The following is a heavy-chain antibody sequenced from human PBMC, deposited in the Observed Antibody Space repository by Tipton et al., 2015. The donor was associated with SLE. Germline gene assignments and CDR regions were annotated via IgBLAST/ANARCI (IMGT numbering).Heavy chain of an antibody. D-gene: IGHD1-26*01. CDR3: ARAPGPGGGFDY. Sequence: LSLTCNVSGGSMNHHYWSWIRQPPGKGLEWIGEINHSGSTNYNPSLKSRVTISVDTSKNQFSLKLSSVTAADTAVYYCARAPGPGGGFDYWGQGTLVTVSS. V-gene: IGHV4-34*01. CDR1: GGSMNHHY. J-gene: IGHJ4*02. CDR2: INHSGST.